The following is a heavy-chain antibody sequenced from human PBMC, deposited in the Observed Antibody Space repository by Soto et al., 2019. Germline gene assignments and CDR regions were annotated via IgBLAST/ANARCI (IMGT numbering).Heavy chain of an antibody. CDR3: VSPVPSYHGDYPDY. CDR1: GFTFSTYA. V-gene: IGHV3-30-3*01. D-gene: IGHD4-17*01. CDR2: ISNDESNK. Sequence: QVHLVESGGGVVQPGRSLRLSCAASGFTFSTYAIHWVRQAPGKGLEWVAVISNDESNKNFADSVKGRFTISRDNSKNTLYLQMNSLRAEDTAVYYCVSPVPSYHGDYPDYWGQGTLVTVSS. J-gene: IGHJ4*02.